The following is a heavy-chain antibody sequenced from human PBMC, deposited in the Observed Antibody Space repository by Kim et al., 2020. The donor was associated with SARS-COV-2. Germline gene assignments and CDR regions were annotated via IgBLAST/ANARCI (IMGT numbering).Heavy chain of an antibody. CDR3: ARHLKYSYDFWSGSFFPTFDY. J-gene: IGHJ4*02. V-gene: IGHV4-39*01. D-gene: IGHD3-3*01. Sequence: SETLSLTCTVSGGSISSSSYYWGWIRQPPGKGLEWIGSIYYSGSTYYNPSLKSRVTISVDTSKNQFSLKLSSVTAADTAVYYCARHLKYSYDFWSGSFFPTFDYWGQGTLVTVSS. CDR2: IYYSGST. CDR1: GGSISSSSYY.